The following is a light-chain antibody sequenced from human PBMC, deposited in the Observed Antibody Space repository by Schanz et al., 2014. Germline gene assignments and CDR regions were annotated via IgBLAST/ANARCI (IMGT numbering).Light chain of an antibody. J-gene: IGLJ3*02. V-gene: IGLV2-8*01. CDR1: SSDVGGYNH. CDR2: DVV. CDR3: SSYAGTNNFGV. Sequence: QSALTQPPSASGSLGQSVTISCTGTSSDVGGYNHVSWYQQHPGKAPKFLIYDVVKRTSGVPDRFSGSKSGNTASLTISGLRAEDEADYYCSSYAGTNNFGVFGGGTKLTVL.